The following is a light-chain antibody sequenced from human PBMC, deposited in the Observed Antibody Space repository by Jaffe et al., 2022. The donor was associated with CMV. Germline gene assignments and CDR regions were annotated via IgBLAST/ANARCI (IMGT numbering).Light chain of an antibody. Sequence: QSALTQPRSVSGSPGQSVTISCTGTSSDIGAFHSVSYVSWYQQYPGKAPKLMIYDVSQRPSGVPDRFSGSKSGNTASLTISGLQAEDEADYYCCSFSGNYRIFGGGTKLTVL. CDR2: DVS. V-gene: IGLV2-11*01. J-gene: IGLJ2*01. CDR1: SSDIGAFHSVSY. CDR3: CSFSGNYRI.